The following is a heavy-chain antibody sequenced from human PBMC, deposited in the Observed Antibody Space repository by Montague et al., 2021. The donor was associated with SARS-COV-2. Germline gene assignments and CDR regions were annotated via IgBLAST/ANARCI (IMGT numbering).Heavy chain of an antibody. J-gene: IGHJ4*02. CDR3: ARESGSGSYLVY. Sequence: SETLSLTCTVSGGSISSSSYYWGWIRQPPGKGLEWIGSIYYSGSTYYNPSLKSRVTISVDTSKNQFSLMLSSVTAADTAVYYCARESGSGSYLVYWGQGTLVTVSS. CDR1: GGSISSSSYY. V-gene: IGHV4-39*01. CDR2: IYYSGST. D-gene: IGHD3-10*01.